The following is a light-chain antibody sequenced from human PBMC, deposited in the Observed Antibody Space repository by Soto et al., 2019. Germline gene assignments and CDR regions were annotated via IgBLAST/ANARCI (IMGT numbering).Light chain of an antibody. Sequence: SVLTQPPSASGSPGQSVTISCTGTSSDVGAYDYVSWYQQHPGKAPKLMIYEINKRPSGVPDRFSGSKSGNTASLTVSGLQAEDEADYYCSLFAGSTPYVFGTRTQDTV. CDR2: EIN. J-gene: IGLJ1*01. CDR3: SLFAGSTPYV. CDR1: SSDVGAYDY. V-gene: IGLV2-8*01.